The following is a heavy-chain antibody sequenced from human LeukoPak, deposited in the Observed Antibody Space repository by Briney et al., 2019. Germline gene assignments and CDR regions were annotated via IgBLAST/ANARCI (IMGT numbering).Heavy chain of an antibody. CDR2: IYYSGST. CDR1: GGSISSYY. V-gene: IGHV4-59*01. J-gene: IGHJ4*02. CDR3: SRDRDYYDSSGYSL. D-gene: IGHD3-22*01. Sequence: SETLSLTCTVSGGSISSYYWSWIRQPPGKGLEWIGYIYYSGSTNYNPSLKSRVTISVDTSKNQFSLKLSSVTAADTAVYYCSRDRDYYDSSGYSLWGQGTLVTVSS.